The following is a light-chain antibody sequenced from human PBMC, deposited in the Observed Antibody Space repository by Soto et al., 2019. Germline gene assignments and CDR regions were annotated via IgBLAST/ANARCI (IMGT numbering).Light chain of an antibody. V-gene: IGLV2-23*02. CDR2: EAS. CDR3: CSFAGGATFV. Sequence: QSALTQPASVSGSPGQSITISCTGTSNDVGGYNLVSWYQQHPGKAPTLIIYEASERPSGVSDRFSGSRSGNTASLTISNLQAEDEADYSCCSFAGGATFVFGGGTQLTVL. CDR1: SNDVGGYNL. J-gene: IGLJ2*01.